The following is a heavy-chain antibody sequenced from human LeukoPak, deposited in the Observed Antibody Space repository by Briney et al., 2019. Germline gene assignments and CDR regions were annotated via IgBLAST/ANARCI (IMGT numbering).Heavy chain of an antibody. CDR1: GVTFSSYA. J-gene: IGHJ4*02. CDR2: ISGSGGST. V-gene: IGHV3-23*01. Sequence: PGGSLRLSCAASGVTFSSYAMSWVRQAPGKGLEWVSAISGSGGSTYYADSVKGRFTISRDNSKNTLYLQMNSLRAEDTAVYYCAKAPLATIGTYYFDYWGQGTLVTVSS. CDR3: AKAPLATIGTYYFDY. D-gene: IGHD5-12*01.